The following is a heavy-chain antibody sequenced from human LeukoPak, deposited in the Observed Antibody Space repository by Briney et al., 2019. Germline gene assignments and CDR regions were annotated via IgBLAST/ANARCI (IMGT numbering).Heavy chain of an antibody. J-gene: IGHJ4*02. CDR1: GFTFSSYG. D-gene: IGHD4-17*01. V-gene: IGHV3-33*01. Sequence: PGRSLRLSCAASGFTFSSYGMHWVRQAPGKGLEWVAVIWYDGSNKYYADSVKGRFTISRDNSKNTLYLQMNSLRAEDTAVYYCARGSNYGDYVYLDYWGQGTLVTVSS. CDR3: ARGSNYGDYVYLDY. CDR2: IWYDGSNK.